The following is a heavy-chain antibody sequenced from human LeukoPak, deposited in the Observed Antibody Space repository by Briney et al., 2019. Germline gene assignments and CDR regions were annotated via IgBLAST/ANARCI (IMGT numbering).Heavy chain of an antibody. CDR1: GFTFGNHA. Sequence: GGSLRLSCAASGFTFGNHALSWVRQAPEKGLEWVSAISGDGVNTYNADSVKGRFTTSRDSSKNTLYLQMNRLRAEDTAMYYCVYYDSSGYYYGRLRYWGQGALVTVSS. CDR2: ISGDGVNT. CDR3: VYYDSSGYYYGRLRY. V-gene: IGHV3-23*01. D-gene: IGHD3-22*01. J-gene: IGHJ4*02.